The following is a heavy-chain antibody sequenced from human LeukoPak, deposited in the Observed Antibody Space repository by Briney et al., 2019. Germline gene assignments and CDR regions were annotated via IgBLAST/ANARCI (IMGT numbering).Heavy chain of an antibody. Sequence: SSETLSLTCTVSGGSISSYYWSWIRQPPGKGLEWIGYIYYSGSTNYNPSLKSRVTISVDTSKNQFSLKLSSVTAADTAVYYCARAAYYYDSGGYLYWYFDLWGRGTLVTVSS. CDR2: IYYSGST. J-gene: IGHJ2*01. CDR3: ARAAYYYDSGGYLYWYFDL. V-gene: IGHV4-59*01. D-gene: IGHD3-22*01. CDR1: GGSISSYY.